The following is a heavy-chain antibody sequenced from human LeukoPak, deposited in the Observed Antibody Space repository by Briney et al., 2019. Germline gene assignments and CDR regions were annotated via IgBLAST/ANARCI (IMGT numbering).Heavy chain of an antibody. Sequence: GGSLRLSCAASGFTFSSYWMSWVRQAPGKGLEWVANIKQGGSEKYYVDSVKGRFTISRDNAKNSLYLQMNSLRAEDTAVYYCARPISVAVAGIRGFDIWGQGTMVTVSS. V-gene: IGHV3-7*01. J-gene: IGHJ3*02. CDR2: IKQGGSEK. CDR3: ARPISVAVAGIRGFDI. CDR1: GFTFSSYW. D-gene: IGHD6-19*01.